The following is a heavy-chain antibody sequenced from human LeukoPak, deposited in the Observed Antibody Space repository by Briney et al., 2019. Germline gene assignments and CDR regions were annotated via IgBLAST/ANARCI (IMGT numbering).Heavy chain of an antibody. D-gene: IGHD2-8*01. CDR3: AKGLYDSRLNSNPFDF. J-gene: IGHJ4*02. CDR2: INSSGHT. CDR1: GTSIITSY. Sequence: PSETLSLTCTVSGTSIITSYWSWIRHFPGKGLEWIGFINSSGHTDSNPSLSGRVTISIDTSKNQFFLRLTSVTAADTAVYYCAKGLYDSRLNSNPFDFWGRGTLVTVSS. V-gene: IGHV4-4*09.